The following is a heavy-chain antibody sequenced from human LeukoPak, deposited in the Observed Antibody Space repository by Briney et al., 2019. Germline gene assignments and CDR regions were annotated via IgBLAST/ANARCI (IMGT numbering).Heavy chain of an antibody. CDR3: AKDQGGLRYFDAFGI. D-gene: IGHD3-9*01. Sequence: PGGSLRLSCAASGFTFSSYSMNWVRQAPGKGLEWVSSISSSSNYIYYADSVRGRFTISRDNAKNSLYLQMNSLRAEDTAVYYCAKDQGGLRYFDAFGIWGQGTMVTVSS. CDR1: GFTFSSYS. J-gene: IGHJ3*02. CDR2: ISSSSNYI. V-gene: IGHV3-21*01.